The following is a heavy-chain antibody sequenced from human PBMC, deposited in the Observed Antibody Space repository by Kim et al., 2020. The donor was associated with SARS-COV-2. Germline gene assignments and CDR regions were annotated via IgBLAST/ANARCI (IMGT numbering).Heavy chain of an antibody. J-gene: IGHJ4*02. V-gene: IGHV3-7*03. CDR3: AREEVVVAALDY. D-gene: IGHD2-15*01. Sequence: YVDSVKGRFTISRDNAKNSLYLQMNSLRAEDTAVYYCAREEVVVAALDYWGQGTLVTVSS.